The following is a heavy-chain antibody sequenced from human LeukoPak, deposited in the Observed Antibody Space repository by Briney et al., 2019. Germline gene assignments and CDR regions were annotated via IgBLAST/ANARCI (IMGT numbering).Heavy chain of an antibody. V-gene: IGHV4-59*01. CDR1: GGSISSYY. J-gene: IGHJ5*02. CDR3: ARSWDDSSGYYYGWFDP. D-gene: IGHD3-22*01. CDR2: IYYSGST. Sequence: SETLSLTCTVSGGSISSYYWSWIRQPPGEGLEWIGYIYYSGSTNYNPSLKSRVTISVNTSKNQFSLKLSSVTAADTAVYYCARSWDDSSGYYYGWFDPWGQGTLVTVSS.